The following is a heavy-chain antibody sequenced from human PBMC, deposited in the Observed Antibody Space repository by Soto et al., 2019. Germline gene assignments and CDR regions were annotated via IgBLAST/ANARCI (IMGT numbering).Heavy chain of an antibody. CDR1: GFTFSSFA. J-gene: IGHJ5*02. CDR2: ISGSDGT. V-gene: IGHV3-23*01. Sequence: GGSLRLSCAASGFTFSSFAMISVRQAPGKALEWVSFISGSDGTYYADSVKGRFTISRDNSKNTLYLQMNSLRAEDTAVYYCAKDPAPYSNFANWFDPWGQGTQVTVSS. CDR3: AKDPAPYSNFANWFDP. D-gene: IGHD4-4*01.